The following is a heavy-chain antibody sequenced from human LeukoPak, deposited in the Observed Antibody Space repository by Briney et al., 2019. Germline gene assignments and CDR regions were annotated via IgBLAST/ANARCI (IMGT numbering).Heavy chain of an antibody. Sequence: GGSLRLSCAASGFTFSSYAMSWDRQAPGKGLEWVSAISGSGGSTYYADSVKGRFTVSRDNSKNTLYLQMNSLRAEDTAVYYRAKDGTYGDHQHYFDYWGQGTLVTVSS. CDR1: GFTFSSYA. CDR2: ISGSGGST. J-gene: IGHJ4*02. V-gene: IGHV3-23*01. D-gene: IGHD4-17*01. CDR3: AKDGTYGDHQHYFDY.